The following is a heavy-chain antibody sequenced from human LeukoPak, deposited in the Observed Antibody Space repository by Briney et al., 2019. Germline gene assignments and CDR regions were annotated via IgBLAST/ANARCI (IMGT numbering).Heavy chain of an antibody. CDR1: GFTFISYW. CDR2: INGYGSST. J-gene: IGHJ4*02. Sequence: PGGSLRLSCAASGFTFISYWMHWVRQAPWKGLVWVSRINGYGSSTDFADSVKGRFTTSRDNAKNTLYLQMNSLRAEDTAVYYCARDAPGNTALDYWGQGTLVTVSS. V-gene: IGHV3-74*01. CDR3: ARDAPGNTALDY. D-gene: IGHD5-18*01.